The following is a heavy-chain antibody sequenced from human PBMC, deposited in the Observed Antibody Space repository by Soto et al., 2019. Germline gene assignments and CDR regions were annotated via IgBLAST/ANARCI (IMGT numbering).Heavy chain of an antibody. Sequence: SVKVSCKASGYTFTSYAMHWVRQAPGQRLEWMGWINAGNGNTKYSQKFQGRVTITRDTSASTAYMELRSLRSDDTAVYYCARASEWQYYFDCWGQGTLVTVSS. CDR3: ARASEWQYYFDC. D-gene: IGHD3-3*01. V-gene: IGHV1-3*01. CDR1: GYTFTSYA. J-gene: IGHJ4*02. CDR2: INAGNGNT.